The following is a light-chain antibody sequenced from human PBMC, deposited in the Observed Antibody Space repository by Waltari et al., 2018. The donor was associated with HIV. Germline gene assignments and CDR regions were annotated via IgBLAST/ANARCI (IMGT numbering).Light chain of an antibody. CDR3: QQYDSLPFT. J-gene: IGKJ3*01. CDR2: DAS. CDR1: QDISKY. Sequence: DIKMTQSPSSLSASVGDRVTITCQASQDISKYLSWHQQKPGKAPRLLISDASNLQTGVPSRFSGSGSVTDFTFTISSLQPEDIATYFCQQYDSLPFTFGPGTKVDIK. V-gene: IGKV1-33*01.